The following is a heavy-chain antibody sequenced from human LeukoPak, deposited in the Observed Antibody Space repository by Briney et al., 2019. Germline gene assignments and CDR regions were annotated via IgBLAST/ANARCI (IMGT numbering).Heavy chain of an antibody. V-gene: IGHV3-30*02. CDR1: GITFSRYG. CDR3: ARDLAVVTRFDY. CDR2: IRYDGSIK. D-gene: IGHD4-23*01. Sequence: GGSLRLSCAASGITFSRYGMHWVRQAPGKGLEWVTFIRYDGSIKYYADSVKGRFTMSRDNSKNTLYLQMNSLRAEDTAVYYCARDLAVVTRFDYWGQGTLVTVSS. J-gene: IGHJ4*02.